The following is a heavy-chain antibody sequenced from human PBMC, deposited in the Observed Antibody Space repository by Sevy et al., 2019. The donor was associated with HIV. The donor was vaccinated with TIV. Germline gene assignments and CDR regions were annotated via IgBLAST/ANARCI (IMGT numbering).Heavy chain of an antibody. V-gene: IGHV3-30*04. J-gene: IGHJ6*02. CDR3: ARDWGGYCINTNCRPSYGMDV. CDR1: GFTFSSYA. D-gene: IGHD2-2*01. CDR2: FSYDGINK. Sequence: GGSLRLSCAASGFTFSSYAMHWVRQAPGKGLEWGAAFSYDGINKYYADSVKGRFTTSRHNSKNTLYLQMNSLRAEDTAVYYCARDWGGYCINTNCRPSYGMDVWGQGTTVTVSS.